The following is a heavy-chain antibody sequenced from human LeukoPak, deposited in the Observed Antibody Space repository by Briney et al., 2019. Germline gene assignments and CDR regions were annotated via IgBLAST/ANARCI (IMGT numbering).Heavy chain of an antibody. CDR2: MKQDGSEK. D-gene: IGHD2-2*01. CDR3: ARDCSSTSCSPGV. J-gene: IGHJ6*04. V-gene: IGHV3-7*01. CDR1: GFTFRSYW. Sequence: PGGSLRLSCAASGFTFRSYWMSWVRQAPGKGLEWVANMKQDGSEKYYVDSVKGRFTISRDNAKNSLYLQMNSLRAEDTAVYYCARDCSSTSCSPGVWGKGTTVTVSS.